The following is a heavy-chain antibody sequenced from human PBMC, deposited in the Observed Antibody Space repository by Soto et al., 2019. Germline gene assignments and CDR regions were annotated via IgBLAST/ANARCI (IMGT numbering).Heavy chain of an antibody. J-gene: IGHJ4*02. CDR1: GGTFSSYT. CDR3: ARGYGDSHDY. CDR2: IIPMFGIA. Sequence: SVKVSCKASGGTFSSYTISWVRQAPGQGLEWMGRIIPMFGIANYAQKFQGRVTITADKSTSTAYMELSSLRSEDTAVYYCARGYGDSHDYWGQGTLVTV. D-gene: IGHD4-17*01. V-gene: IGHV1-69*02.